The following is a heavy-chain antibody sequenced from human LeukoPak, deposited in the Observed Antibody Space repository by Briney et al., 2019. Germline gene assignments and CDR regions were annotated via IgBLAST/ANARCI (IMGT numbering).Heavy chain of an antibody. CDR1: GFTFGDYA. J-gene: IGHJ4*02. CDR3: TREGDIVVVKSFDY. V-gene: IGHV3-49*03. Sequence: GRSLRLSCTASGFTFGDYAMSWFRQAPGKGLEWVGFIRSKAYGGTTEYAASVKGRFTISRDDSKSIAYLQMNSLKTEDTAVYYCTREGDIVVVKSFDYWGQGTLVTVSA. D-gene: IGHD3-22*01. CDR2: IRSKAYGGTT.